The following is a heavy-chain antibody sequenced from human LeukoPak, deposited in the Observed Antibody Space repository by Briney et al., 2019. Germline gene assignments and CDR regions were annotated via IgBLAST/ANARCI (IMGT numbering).Heavy chain of an antibody. Sequence: GGSLRLSCAASGFTFSSYAMSWVRQAPGKGLKWVSIIPDSGGSTYYADSVKGRFTISRDNSKNTLYLQMNSLRAEDTAVYYCVKASGSGYGSDYFDYWGQGTLVTVSS. J-gene: IGHJ4*02. D-gene: IGHD3-10*01. CDR3: VKASGSGYGSDYFDY. CDR1: GFTFSSYA. CDR2: IPDSGGST. V-gene: IGHV3-23*01.